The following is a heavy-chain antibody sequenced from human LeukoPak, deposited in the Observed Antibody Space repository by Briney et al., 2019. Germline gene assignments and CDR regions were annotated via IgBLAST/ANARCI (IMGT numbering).Heavy chain of an antibody. Sequence: GASVKVSCKASGYTFTSYDINWVRQATGQGLEWMGWMNPNSGNTGYAQKFQGRVTITTVESTSTAYMELSSLRSDDTAIYYCARGCSDDFWSGYSSYFDHWGQGTLVTVSS. CDR1: GYTFTSYD. V-gene: IGHV1-8*01. CDR3: ARGCSDDFWSGYSSYFDH. D-gene: IGHD3-3*01. CDR2: MNPNSGNT. J-gene: IGHJ4*02.